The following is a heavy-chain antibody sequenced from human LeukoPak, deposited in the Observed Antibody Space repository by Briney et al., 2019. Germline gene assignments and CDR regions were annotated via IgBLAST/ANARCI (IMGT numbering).Heavy chain of an antibody. Sequence: GGSLRLSCAASGFTFSTYAMSWARQAPGKGLEWVSAVNARGYSTYYADSVKGRFTISRDNSKNTVYLQMNSLRAEDTAVYYCARAQAFDIWGQGTMVTVSS. CDR1: GFTFSTYA. J-gene: IGHJ3*02. V-gene: IGHV3-23*01. CDR3: ARAQAFDI. CDR2: VNARGYST.